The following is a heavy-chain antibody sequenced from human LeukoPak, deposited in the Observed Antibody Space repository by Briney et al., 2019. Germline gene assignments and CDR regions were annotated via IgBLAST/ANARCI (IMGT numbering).Heavy chain of an antibody. J-gene: IGHJ5*02. CDR1: GGTFSSYA. Sequence: ASVKVSCKASGGTFSSYAISWVRQAPGQGLEWMGGIIPIFGTANYAQKFQGRVTITADESTSTAYMELSSLRSEDTAVYYCARGFYYDILTGYSNWFDPWGQGTLVTVSS. CDR3: ARGFYYDILTGYSNWFDP. D-gene: IGHD3-9*01. V-gene: IGHV1-69*13. CDR2: IIPIFGTA.